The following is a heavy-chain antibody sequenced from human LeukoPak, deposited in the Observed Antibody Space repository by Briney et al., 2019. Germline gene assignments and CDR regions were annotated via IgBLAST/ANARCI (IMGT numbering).Heavy chain of an antibody. CDR1: GGSFSGYY. V-gene: IGHV4-34*01. CDR2: INHSGST. Sequence: SETLSLTCAVYGGSFSGYYWSWIRQPPGKGLEWIGEINHSGSTNYNPSLKSRVTISVDTSKNQFSLKLSSVTAADTAVYYCARGSSGYYFHYYYYYYMDVWGKGTTVTVSS. D-gene: IGHD3-22*01. CDR3: ARGSSGYYFHYYYYYYMDV. J-gene: IGHJ6*03.